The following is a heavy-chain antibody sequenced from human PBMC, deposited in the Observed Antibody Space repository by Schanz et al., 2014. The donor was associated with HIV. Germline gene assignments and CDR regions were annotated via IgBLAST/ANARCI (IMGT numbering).Heavy chain of an antibody. V-gene: IGHV4-34*02. Sequence: QVQLQQWGAGLLKPSETLSLTCAVYGSSVTYFYWSWIRQSPGKGLEWIAAVNHSGDANHNPSLKSRVTISVDTSKNQFSLKLDSVTAADTTVYYCARAKWPPRNRHFDFWGQGNLVTVS. J-gene: IGHJ4*02. CDR2: VNHSGDA. CDR1: GSSVTYFY. D-gene: IGHD5-12*01. CDR3: ARAKWPPRNRHFDF.